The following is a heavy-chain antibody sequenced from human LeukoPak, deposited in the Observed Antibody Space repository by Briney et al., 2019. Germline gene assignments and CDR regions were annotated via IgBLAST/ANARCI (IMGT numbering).Heavy chain of an antibody. J-gene: IGHJ5*02. V-gene: IGHV4-34*01. D-gene: IGHD3-9*01. CDR3: ARDGYYDILIGYYNVPWFDP. Sequence: PSETLSLTCAVSGGPFIGYFWSWIRQSSGKGLEWIGEIHNSGTTNYNPSLNSRVTISEDTSKNQFSLKLSSVTAADTAVYYCARDGYYDILIGYYNVPWFDPWGQGTLVTVSS. CDR1: GGPFIGYF. CDR2: IHNSGTT.